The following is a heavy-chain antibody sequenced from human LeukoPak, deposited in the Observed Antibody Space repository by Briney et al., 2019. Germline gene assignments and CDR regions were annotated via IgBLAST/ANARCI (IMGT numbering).Heavy chain of an antibody. D-gene: IGHD3-22*01. CDR2: IYTSGST. V-gene: IGHV4-4*07. J-gene: IGHJ4*02. CDR1: GGSISSYY. Sequence: SETLSLTCTVSGGSISSYYWSWIRQPAGKGLEWIGRIYTSGSTNYNPSLKSRVTMSVDTSKNQFSLKLTSVTAADTAVYYCARGPIVVVITSFDSGGQGTLGTVSP. CDR3: ARGPIVVVITSFDS.